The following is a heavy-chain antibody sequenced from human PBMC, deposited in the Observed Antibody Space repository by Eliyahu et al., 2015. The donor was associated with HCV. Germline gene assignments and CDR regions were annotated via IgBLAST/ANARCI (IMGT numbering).Heavy chain of an antibody. CDR1: GXSISSYX. D-gene: IGHD6-19*01. Sequence: QVQLQESGPGLVKPSETLSLTCRVSGXSISSYXWSWIRQPPGKGLEWIGYIHYSGSTSYNTSLKSRVTMSVDTSKNELSLRLTSVTAADTAVYYCASGGGGIAVSGTGGWFDPWGQGTLVTVSS. CDR3: ASGGGGIAVSGTGGWFDP. V-gene: IGHV4-59*01. J-gene: IGHJ5*02. CDR2: IHYSGST.